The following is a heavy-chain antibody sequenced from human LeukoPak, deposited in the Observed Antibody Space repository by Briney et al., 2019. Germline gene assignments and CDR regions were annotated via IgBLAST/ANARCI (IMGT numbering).Heavy chain of an antibody. V-gene: IGHV3-30*04. CDR2: ISYEGSNK. D-gene: IGHD4-17*01. Sequence: GRSLRLSCAASGFTFSSYAMHWVRQAPGKGLEWVAVISYEGSNKYYADSVKGRFTISRDNSKNPLYLQMNSLRAEDTAVYYCARVPYGHYVDSYYGMDVWGKGTTVTVSS. J-gene: IGHJ6*04. CDR1: GFTFSSYA. CDR3: ARVPYGHYVDSYYGMDV.